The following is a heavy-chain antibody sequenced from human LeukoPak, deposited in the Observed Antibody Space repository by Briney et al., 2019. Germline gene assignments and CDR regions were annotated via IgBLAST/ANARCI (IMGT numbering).Heavy chain of an antibody. Sequence: ASVKVSCKASGGTFSSYAISWVRQAPGQGLEWMGGITPIFGTANYAQEFQGRVTITADESTSTAYMELSSLRSEDTAVYYCARVGAIRGGYNYGNGMGLAFDIWGQGTMVTVSS. CDR3: ARVGAIRGGYNYGNGMGLAFDI. V-gene: IGHV1-69*13. D-gene: IGHD5-24*01. CDR1: GGTFSSYA. CDR2: ITPIFGTA. J-gene: IGHJ3*02.